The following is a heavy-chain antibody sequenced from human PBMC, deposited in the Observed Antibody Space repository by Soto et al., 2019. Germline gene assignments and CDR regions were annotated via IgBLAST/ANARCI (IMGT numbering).Heavy chain of an antibody. D-gene: IGHD3-22*01. CDR3: ARSRFYYDSSGHSSYFDY. J-gene: IGHJ4*02. V-gene: IGHV4-61*01. Sequence: PSETLSLTCTVSGGSVSSGSYYWSWIRQPPGKGLEWIGFIYYSGSTNYKSSLRSRVTISVDTSKNQFSLNLSSVTAADTAVYYCARSRFYYDSSGHSSYFDYWGQGTLVTVSS. CDR2: IYYSGST. CDR1: GGSVSSGSYY.